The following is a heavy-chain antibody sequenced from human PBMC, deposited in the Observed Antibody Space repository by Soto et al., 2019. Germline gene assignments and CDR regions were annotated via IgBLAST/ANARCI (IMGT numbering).Heavy chain of an antibody. CDR3: ARGSIAVAGRNQLDY. J-gene: IGHJ4*02. CDR2: INAANGHT. V-gene: IGHV1-3*01. D-gene: IGHD6-19*01. Sequence: QVQLVQSGPEVKKTGASVKVSCRASGYFFTSYAIHWVRQAPGPRLEWLGWINAANGHTKYSQNFQGRVIITRDTSANTVHMEVSSLKSGDTAVYYCARGSIAVAGRNQLDYWGQGTRVTVFS. CDR1: GYFFTSYA.